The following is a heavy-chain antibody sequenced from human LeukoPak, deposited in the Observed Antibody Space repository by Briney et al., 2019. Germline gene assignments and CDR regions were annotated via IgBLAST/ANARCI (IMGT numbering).Heavy chain of an antibody. V-gene: IGHV4-39*01. Sequence: SETLSLTCTVSGGSISSSSYHWGWIRQPPGKGLEWIGSIYYSGSTYYNPSLKSRVTISVDTSKNQFSLKLSSVTAADTAVYYCARQRYFDWLPIQYYFDYWGQGTLVTVSS. CDR1: GGSISSSSYH. J-gene: IGHJ4*02. CDR2: IYYSGST. CDR3: ARQRYFDWLPIQYYFDY. D-gene: IGHD3-9*01.